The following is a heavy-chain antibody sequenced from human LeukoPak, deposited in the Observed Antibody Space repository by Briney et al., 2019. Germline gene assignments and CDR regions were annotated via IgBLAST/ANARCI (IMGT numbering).Heavy chain of an antibody. J-gene: IGHJ3*02. Sequence: PGGSLRLSCAASGFTFSGHSMTWVRQTPGKGLEWVSAISGSGGSTYYADSVKGRFTISRDNSKNTLYLQMNSLRAEDTAVYYCAKARTIFGVVITDDAFDIWGQGTTVTVSS. CDR2: ISGSGGST. D-gene: IGHD3-3*01. CDR3: AKARTIFGVVITDDAFDI. CDR1: GFTFSGHS. V-gene: IGHV3-23*01.